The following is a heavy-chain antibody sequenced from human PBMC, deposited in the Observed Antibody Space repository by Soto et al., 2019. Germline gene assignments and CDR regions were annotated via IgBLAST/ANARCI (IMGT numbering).Heavy chain of an antibody. CDR1: GFTFSSYA. V-gene: IGHV3-23*01. CDR2: SSGSGGSK. D-gene: IGHD1-26*01. J-gene: IGHJ5*02. Sequence: ESGGGLVQPGGSLRLTCAASGFTFSSYAMSWVRQAPGKGLEWVASMTASSGSGGSKFYADSVKGRFTISRDNSAHTLYLQMNSLRAEDTALYYCAKSRWELLTWGQGTLVTVSS. CDR3: AKSRWELLT.